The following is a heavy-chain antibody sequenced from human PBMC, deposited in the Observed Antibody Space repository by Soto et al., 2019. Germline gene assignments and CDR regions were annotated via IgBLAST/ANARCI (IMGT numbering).Heavy chain of an antibody. CDR2: IYPGDSDT. CDR1: GYSFTSYW. Sequence: GESLKISCKGSGYSFTSYWIGWVRQMPGKGLEWMGIIYPGDSDTRCSPSFQGQVTISADKSISTAYLQWSSLKASDTAMYYCARSLGYCTNGVCHNNWFDPWGQGTLVTVSS. CDR3: ARSLGYCTNGVCHNNWFDP. J-gene: IGHJ5*02. V-gene: IGHV5-51*01. D-gene: IGHD2-8*01.